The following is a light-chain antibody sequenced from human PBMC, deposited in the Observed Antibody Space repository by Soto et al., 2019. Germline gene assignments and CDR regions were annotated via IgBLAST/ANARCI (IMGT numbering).Light chain of an antibody. J-gene: IGLJ1*01. CDR3: CSYAGSNNPYV. CDR2: EVN. Sequence: QSVLTQPPSASGSPGQSVTISCTGTSSDFGGYDYVSWYQQHPGKAPKFMIYEVNKRPSGVPDRFSGSKSGNTASLTVSGLQAEDEADYYCCSYAGSNNPYVFGTGTKVTVL. CDR1: SSDFGGYDY. V-gene: IGLV2-8*01.